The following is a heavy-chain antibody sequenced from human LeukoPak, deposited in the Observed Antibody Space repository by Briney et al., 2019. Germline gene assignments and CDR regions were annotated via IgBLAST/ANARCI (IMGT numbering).Heavy chain of an antibody. CDR3: ARATGSSYPTDY. Sequence: GGSLRLSCAASGFTFSSYSMNWVRQAPGKGLEWVSSISSSSSYIYYADSVKGRFTISRDNAKNSLYLQMNSLRAEDMAVYYCARATGSSYPTDYWGQGTLVTVSS. D-gene: IGHD6-6*01. J-gene: IGHJ4*02. CDR1: GFTFSSYS. CDR2: ISSSSSYI. V-gene: IGHV3-21*01.